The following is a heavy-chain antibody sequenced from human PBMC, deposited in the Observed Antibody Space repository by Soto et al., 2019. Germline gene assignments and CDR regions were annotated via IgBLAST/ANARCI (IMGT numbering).Heavy chain of an antibody. CDR1: GYTFSNFA. Sequence: ASVKVSCKASGYTFSNFAMHWVRQAPGQGLEWMGITNPSGGSTSYAQKFQGRVTMTRDTSTSTVYMELSSLRSEDTAVYYCARQYYYDSSGVDYWGQGTLVTVPS. CDR3: ARQYYYDSSGVDY. J-gene: IGHJ4*02. V-gene: IGHV1-46*03. D-gene: IGHD3-22*01. CDR2: TNPSGGST.